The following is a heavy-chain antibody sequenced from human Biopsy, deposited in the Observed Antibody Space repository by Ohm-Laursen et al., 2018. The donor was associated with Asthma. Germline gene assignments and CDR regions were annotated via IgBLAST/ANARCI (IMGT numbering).Heavy chain of an antibody. V-gene: IGHV3-7*01. J-gene: IGHJ1*01. D-gene: IGHD3-3*01. CDR3: ARTFHFWSPYPAQHYHL. Sequence: SLRLSCAASGLRSGGFCIDWVRQDRGRVVEGEASSNHDGSEKNHVDSLKGRFTISRDNAKNLLFLQMNSLRAEDTAVYYCARTFHFWSPYPAQHYHLWGQGTLVSASS. CDR2: SNHDGSEK. CDR1: GLRSGGFC.